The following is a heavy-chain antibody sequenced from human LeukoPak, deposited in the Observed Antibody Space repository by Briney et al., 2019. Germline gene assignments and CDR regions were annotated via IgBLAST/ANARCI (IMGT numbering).Heavy chain of an antibody. V-gene: IGHV4-59*01. CDR1: GGSISTYY. D-gene: IGHD6-19*01. CDR2: INYSGST. J-gene: IGHJ4*02. CDR3: ARDQRIKQWLVTFDY. Sequence: PSETLSLTCTVSGGSISTYYWSWIRQAPGKGLEWIGYINYSGSTDYNPSLKSRVTISVDTSKNQLSLKMRSVTAADTAVYYCARDQRIKQWLVTFDYWGQGTLVTVSS.